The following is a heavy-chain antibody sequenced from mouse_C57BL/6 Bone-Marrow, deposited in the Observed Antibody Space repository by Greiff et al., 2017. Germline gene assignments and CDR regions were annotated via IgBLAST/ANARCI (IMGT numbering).Heavy chain of an antibody. J-gene: IGHJ2*01. Sequence: QVQLQQSGAELARPGASVKLSCKASGYTFTSYGISWVKQRTGQGLEWIGEIYPRSGNTYYNEKFKGKATLTADKSSSTAYMELCSLTSEDSAVDVLARESITTALFDYGGQGTTLTVSS. V-gene: IGHV1-81*01. CDR1: GYTFTSYG. CDR2: IYPRSGNT. CDR3: ARESITTALFDY. D-gene: IGHD1-1*01.